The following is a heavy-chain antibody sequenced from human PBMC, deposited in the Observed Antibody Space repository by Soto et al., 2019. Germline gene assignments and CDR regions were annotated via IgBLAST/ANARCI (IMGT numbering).Heavy chain of an antibody. D-gene: IGHD3-10*01. CDR3: ARVGRFGDYFDY. J-gene: IGHJ4*02. V-gene: IGHV1-8*01. CDR1: GYTFTSYD. Sequence: ASVKVSCKASGYTFTSYDINWVRQATGQGLVWMGWMNPNSGDTGYAQKFQGRVTMTRSTSITTAYMELSSLRSEDTAVYYCARVGRFGDYFDYWGQGTPVTVSS. CDR2: MNPNSGDT.